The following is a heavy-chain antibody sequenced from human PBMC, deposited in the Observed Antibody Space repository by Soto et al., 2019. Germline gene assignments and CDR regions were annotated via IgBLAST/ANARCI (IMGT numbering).Heavy chain of an antibody. V-gene: IGHV4-59*08. J-gene: IGHJ6*02. CDR1: GGSMSGYY. CDR3: VRQGYGPLHGLVDV. D-gene: IGHD5-18*01. CDR2: VNDSRGA. Sequence: SETLSLTCTVSGGSMSGYYWSWIRLPPGKPMERIGYVNDSRGAAYNPSLRSRVDKSLDTSKSQFPLNLTSVSATDTAMYYCVRQGYGPLHGLVDVWGQGTTVT.